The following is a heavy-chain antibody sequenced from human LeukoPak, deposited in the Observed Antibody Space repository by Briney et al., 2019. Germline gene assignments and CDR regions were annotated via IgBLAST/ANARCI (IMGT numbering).Heavy chain of an antibody. Sequence: GGSLRLSCAASGFSFSNYNMNWVRQAPGKGLEWVSSISSSSSFTYYADSVKGRFTISRDNAQNSLYLQINSLRAEDTAVYYCARGADWALGYWGQGTLVTVSS. CDR2: ISSSSSFT. D-gene: IGHD3-9*01. V-gene: IGHV3-21*01. CDR1: GFSFSNYN. J-gene: IGHJ4*02. CDR3: ARGADWALGY.